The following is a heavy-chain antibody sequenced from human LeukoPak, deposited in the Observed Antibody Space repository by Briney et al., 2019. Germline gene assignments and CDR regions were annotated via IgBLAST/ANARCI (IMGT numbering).Heavy chain of an antibody. CDR2: ILYSKST. Sequence: SETLSLTCTVSGGSISTTSYYWGWIRQPPGKGLEWIGSILYSKSTYYNPSLKSRVSISVDTSKKQFSLKLSSVSAADTAVYYCARQAVYGGWFDPWGQGTLVTVSS. CDR1: GGSISTTSYY. CDR3: ARQAVYGGWFDP. V-gene: IGHV4-39*01. J-gene: IGHJ5*02. D-gene: IGHD4/OR15-4a*01.